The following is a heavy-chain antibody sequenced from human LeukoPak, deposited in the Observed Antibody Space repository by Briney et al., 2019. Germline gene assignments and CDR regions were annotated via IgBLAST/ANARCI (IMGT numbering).Heavy chain of an antibody. V-gene: IGHV3-11*01. D-gene: IGHD2-2*03. Sequence: GGSLRLSCAASGFTFSDYYMRWIRQAPGKGLEWVSYISSSGSTIYYADSVKGRFTISRDNAKNSLYLQMNSLRAEDTAVYYCAKKSGYCSSTSCYDYYYGMDVWGQGTTVTVSS. CDR2: ISSSGSTI. CDR1: GFTFSDYY. J-gene: IGHJ6*02. CDR3: AKKSGYCSSTSCYDYYYGMDV.